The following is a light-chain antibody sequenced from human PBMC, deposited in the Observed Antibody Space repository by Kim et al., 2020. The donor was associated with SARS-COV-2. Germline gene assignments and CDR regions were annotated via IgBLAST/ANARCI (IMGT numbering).Light chain of an antibody. J-gene: IGKJ1*01. CDR2: GAS. CDR1: QSVSSSY. CDR3: QQYGSSQT. V-gene: IGKV3-20*01. Sequence: LSPGERATLACRASQSVSSSYLAWYQQKPGQAPRLLIYGASSRATGIPDRFSGSGSGTDFTITISRLEPEDFAVYYCQQYGSSQTFGQGTKVDIK.